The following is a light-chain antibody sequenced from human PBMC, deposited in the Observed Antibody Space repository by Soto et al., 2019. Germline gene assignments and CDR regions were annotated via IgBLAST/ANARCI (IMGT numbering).Light chain of an antibody. CDR1: QTIIRY. V-gene: IGKV1-39*01. J-gene: IGKJ3*01. CDR2: AAS. CDR3: QQSYSTLFP. Sequence: DIQMTQSPSSLSASVGDRVTITCRASQTIIRYLNWYQQKPGRAPNLLIYAASSLQSGVPSRFSGSGSGTEFPLTISSLQPAYFATYYCQQSYSTLFPFGPGTKVEIK.